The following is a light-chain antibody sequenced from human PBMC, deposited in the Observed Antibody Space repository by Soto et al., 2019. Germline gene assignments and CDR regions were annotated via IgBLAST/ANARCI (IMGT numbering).Light chain of an antibody. CDR2: KAS. CDR3: QQYNAYPLT. J-gene: IGKJ4*01. CDR1: QIIGTW. Sequence: DIQMTQSPSPLSESVGDRLTIPCRASQIIGTWLAWYQQKPGKAPKLLIYKASNLEGGVPSRFSGSGSGTEFTITISGLQPDDFATYYCQQYNAYPLTFGGGTTVEIK. V-gene: IGKV1-5*03.